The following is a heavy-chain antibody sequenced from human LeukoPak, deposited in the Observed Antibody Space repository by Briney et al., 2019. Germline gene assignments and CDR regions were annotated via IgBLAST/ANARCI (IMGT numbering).Heavy chain of an antibody. CDR3: ARVSKGERFLEWLSYFDC. Sequence: GESLKISCQASAYHYTSHWIVWVRQTPGKGLEWMGINNSPSFQGQVIISADKSINTAYLQWSSLKASDTAIYYCARVSKGERFLEWLSYFDCWGQGTLVTVSS. J-gene: IGHJ4*02. CDR2: N. CDR1: AYHYTSHW. D-gene: IGHD3-3*01. V-gene: IGHV5-51*01.